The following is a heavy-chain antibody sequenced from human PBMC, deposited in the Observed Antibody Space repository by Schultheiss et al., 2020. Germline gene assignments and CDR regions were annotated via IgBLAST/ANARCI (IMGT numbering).Heavy chain of an antibody. CDR3: ARERRDDYVWGSPPDGMDV. V-gene: IGHV4-59*12. Sequence: SETLSLTCTVSGGSISSYYWSWIRQPPGKGLEWIGYIYYSGSTYYNPSLKSRVTISVDTSKNQFSLKLSSVTAADTAVYYCARERRDDYVWGSPPDGMDVWGQGTTVTVSS. D-gene: IGHD3-16*01. CDR2: IYYSGST. CDR1: GGSISSYY. J-gene: IGHJ6*01.